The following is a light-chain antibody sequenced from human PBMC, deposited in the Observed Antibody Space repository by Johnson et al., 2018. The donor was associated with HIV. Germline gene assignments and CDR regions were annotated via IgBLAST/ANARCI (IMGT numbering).Light chain of an antibody. J-gene: IGLJ1*01. V-gene: IGLV1-51*02. CDR3: GTWDSSLGAYV. CDR2: KND. CDR1: SSNIGNSY. Sequence: QSVLTQPPSVSAAPGQKVTISCSGSSSNIGNSYISWYQQLPGTAPKLLIYKNDQRPSGIPDRFSASKSGTSATLGITGLQTGDEADYYCGTWDSSLGAYVFGTGTKVTVL.